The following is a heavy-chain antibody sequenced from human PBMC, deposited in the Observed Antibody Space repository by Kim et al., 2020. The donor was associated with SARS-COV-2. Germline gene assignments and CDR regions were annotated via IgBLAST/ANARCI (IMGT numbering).Heavy chain of an antibody. D-gene: IGHD3-10*01. CDR2: IRSKAYGGTT. CDR1: GFTFGDYA. J-gene: IGHJ3*02. CDR3: TRVMVRGVIITARRAFDI. V-gene: IGHV3-49*03. Sequence: GGSLRLSCTASGFTFGDYAMSWFRQAPGKGLEWVGFIRSKAYGGTTEYAASVKGRFTISRDDSKSIAYLQMNSLKTEDTAVYYCTRVMVRGVIITARRAFDIWGQGTMVTVSS.